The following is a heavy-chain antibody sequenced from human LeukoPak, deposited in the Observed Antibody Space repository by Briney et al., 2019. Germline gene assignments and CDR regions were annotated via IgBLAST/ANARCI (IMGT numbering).Heavy chain of an antibody. J-gene: IGHJ6*02. V-gene: IGHV3-23*01. D-gene: IGHD6-19*01. Sequence: GGSLRLSCAASGFTFSSYAMSWVRQAPGKGLEWVSAISGSGGSTYYADSVKGRFTISRDNSKNTLYLQMNSLRAEDTAVYYCAKIPKPQWLVTPGYYYYGMDVWGQGTTVTVSS. CDR3: AKIPKPQWLVTPGYYYYGMDV. CDR2: ISGSGGST. CDR1: GFTFSSYA.